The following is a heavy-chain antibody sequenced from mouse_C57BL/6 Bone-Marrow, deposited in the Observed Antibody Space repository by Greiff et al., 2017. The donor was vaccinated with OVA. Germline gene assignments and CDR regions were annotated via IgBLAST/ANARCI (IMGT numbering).Heavy chain of an antibody. Sequence: QVQLQQSGAELARPGASVKMSCKASGYTFTSYSMHWVKQRPGQGLEWIGYINPSSGYTKYNQKFKDKATLTADKSSSTAYMQLSSLTSEDSAVYYCALYERLRCYFDYWGQGTTLTVSA. V-gene: IGHV1-4*01. CDR3: ALYERLRCYFDY. D-gene: IGHD1-1*01. J-gene: IGHJ2*01. CDR2: INPSSGYT. CDR1: GYTFTSYS.